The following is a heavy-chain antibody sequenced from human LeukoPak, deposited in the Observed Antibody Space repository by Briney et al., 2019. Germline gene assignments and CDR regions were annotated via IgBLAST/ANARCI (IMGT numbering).Heavy chain of an antibody. CDR2: IYHSGST. CDR3: ARPVDTALVTGFDC. CDR1: CYSISSGYY. V-gene: IGHV4-38-2*01. D-gene: IGHD5-18*01. J-gene: IGHJ4*02. Sequence: SYTLSLTCAVSCYSISSGYYCGCIRQPPGKGLEWIGSIYHSGSTYYNPSLKSRVTISVDTSKNQFSLKLSPVTAADTAVYYCARPVDTALVTGFDCWGQGTLVTVSS.